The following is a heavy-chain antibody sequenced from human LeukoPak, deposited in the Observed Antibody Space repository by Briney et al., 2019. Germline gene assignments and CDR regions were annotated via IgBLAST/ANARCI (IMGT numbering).Heavy chain of an antibody. CDR2: MNPNSGNT. Sequence: ASVTVSCKASGYTFTSYDINWVRQATGQGLEWMGWMNPNSGNTGYAQKFQGRVTMTRNTSISTAYMELSSLRSEDTAVYYCARARRGYSYGTNFYYFDYWGQGTLVTVSS. J-gene: IGHJ4*02. D-gene: IGHD5-18*01. V-gene: IGHV1-8*01. CDR3: ARARRGYSYGTNFYYFDY. CDR1: GYTFTSYD.